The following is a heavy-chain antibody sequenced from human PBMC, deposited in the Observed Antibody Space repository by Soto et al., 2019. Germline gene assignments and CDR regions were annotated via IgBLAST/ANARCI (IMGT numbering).Heavy chain of an antibody. CDR1: GFTFSNFA. CDR3: ARAGGAGNYLWFDY. Sequence: EVQMLESGGGLVQPGGSLRLSCVASGFTFSNFAMNWVRQAPGKGLQWLSAISGSAHTTYYADAVKGRFTISRDNSKNTLYLQMRSLGAEDTALYYCARAGGAGNYLWFDYWGHGTLVTVSS. CDR2: ISGSAHTT. J-gene: IGHJ4*01. V-gene: IGHV3-23*01. D-gene: IGHD1-7*01.